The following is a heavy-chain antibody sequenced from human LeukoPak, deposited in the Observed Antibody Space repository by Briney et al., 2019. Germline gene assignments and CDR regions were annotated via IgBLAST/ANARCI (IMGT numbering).Heavy chain of an antibody. D-gene: IGHD6-19*01. J-gene: IGHJ6*04. Sequence: GGSLRLSCAASGSTFSSYAMSWVRQAPGKGLEWVSAISGSGGSTYYADSVKGRFTISRDNSKNTLYLQMNSLRAEDTAVYYCAKGPSSGWWDYYYGMDVWGKGTTVTVSS. CDR2: ISGSGGST. CDR1: GSTFSSYA. CDR3: AKGPSSGWWDYYYGMDV. V-gene: IGHV3-23*01.